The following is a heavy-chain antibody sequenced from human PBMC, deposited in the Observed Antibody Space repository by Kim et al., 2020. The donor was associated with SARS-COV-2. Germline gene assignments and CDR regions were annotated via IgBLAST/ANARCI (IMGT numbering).Heavy chain of an antibody. CDR2: MYASGST. CDR3: ARLSGIYYYLDY. D-gene: IGHD1-26*01. Sequence: SETLSLTCTVSGVSISSGDYYWTWIRQPAGKGLEWIRRMYASGSTNYNPSLKSRVTMSVDTSKNQFSLKLISVTVADTAIYYCARLSGIYYYLDYWGQGTLVAVSS. J-gene: IGHJ4*02. V-gene: IGHV4-61*02. CDR1: GVSISSGDYY.